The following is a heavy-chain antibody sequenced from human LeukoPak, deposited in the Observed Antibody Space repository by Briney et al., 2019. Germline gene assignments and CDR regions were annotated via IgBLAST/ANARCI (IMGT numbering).Heavy chain of an antibody. V-gene: IGHV4-39*07. CDR1: GGSISSSSYY. D-gene: IGHD5-24*01. Sequence: PSETLSLTCTVSGGSISSSSYYWGWIRQPPGKGLEWIGSIYYSGSTYYNPSLKSRVTISVDTSKNQFSLKLSSVTAADTAVYYCARVNVYRDGYLNLRGAFDIWGQGTMVTVSS. CDR3: ARVNVYRDGYLNLRGAFDI. CDR2: IYYSGST. J-gene: IGHJ3*02.